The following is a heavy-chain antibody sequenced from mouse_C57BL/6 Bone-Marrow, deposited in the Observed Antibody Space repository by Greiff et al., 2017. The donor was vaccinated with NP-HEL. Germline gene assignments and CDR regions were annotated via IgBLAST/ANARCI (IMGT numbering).Heavy chain of an antibody. V-gene: IGHV1-82*01. CDR3: ARRGRYYGSSLYWYFDV. J-gene: IGHJ1*03. D-gene: IGHD1-1*01. CDR2: IYPGDGDT. Sequence: QVQLQQSGPELVKPGASVKISCKASGYAFSSSWMNWVKQRPGKGLEWIGRIYPGDGDTNYNGKFKGKATLTADKSSSTAYMQLSSLTSEDSAVYFCARRGRYYGSSLYWYFDVWGTGTTVTVSS. CDR1: GYAFSSSW.